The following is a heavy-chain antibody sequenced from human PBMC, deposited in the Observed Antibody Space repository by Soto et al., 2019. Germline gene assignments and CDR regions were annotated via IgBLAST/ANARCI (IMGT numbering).Heavy chain of an antibody. Sequence: PGGSLRLSHAASGFTFSNYGMHWVRQAPGKGLEWVAVIWYDGNNKYYADSVKGRFTISRDNSNNTLYVQMTSLRAEDTAVYYCARGLHSLFDYWGQGTLVNVSS. CDR3: ARGLHSLFDY. CDR1: GFTFSNYG. J-gene: IGHJ4*02. V-gene: IGHV3-33*01. CDR2: IWYDGNNK. D-gene: IGHD2-21*01.